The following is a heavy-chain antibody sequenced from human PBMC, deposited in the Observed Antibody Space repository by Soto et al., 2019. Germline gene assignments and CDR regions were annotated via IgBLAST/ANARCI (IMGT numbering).Heavy chain of an antibody. CDR2: ISYDGSNK. Sequence: LRLSCAASGFTFSSYGMHWVRQAPGKGLEWVAVISYDGSNKYYADSVKGRFTISRDNSKNTLYMELSRLRSDDTAVYFCAREGGYCSGGTCAFDYWGQGTLVTVSS. V-gene: IGHV3-30*03. J-gene: IGHJ4*02. CDR1: GFTFSSYG. D-gene: IGHD2-15*01. CDR3: AREGGYCSGGTCAFDY.